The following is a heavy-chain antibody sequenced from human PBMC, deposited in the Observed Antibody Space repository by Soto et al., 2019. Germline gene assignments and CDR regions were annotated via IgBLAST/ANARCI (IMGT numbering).Heavy chain of an antibody. CDR2: ISSSSSYI. V-gene: IGHV3-21*01. CDR1: GFTFSSYS. CDR3: ASPFPLGYCSGGSCYSGRWYFDL. D-gene: IGHD2-15*01. Sequence: LRLSCAASGFTFSSYSMNWVRQAPGKGLEWVSSISSSSSYIYYADSVKGRFTISRDNAKNSLYLQMNSLRAEDTAVYYCASPFPLGYCSGGSCYSGRWYFDLWGRGTLVTVSS. J-gene: IGHJ2*01.